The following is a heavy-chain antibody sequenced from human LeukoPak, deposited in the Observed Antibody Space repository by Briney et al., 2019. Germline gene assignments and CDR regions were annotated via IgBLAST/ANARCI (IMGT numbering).Heavy chain of an antibody. CDR3: ASREDSSSWYYYIDV. D-gene: IGHD6-6*01. V-gene: IGHV1-69*05. CDR2: IIPIFGTA. J-gene: IGHJ6*03. CDR1: GYTFTGYY. Sequence: ASVKVSCKASGYTFTGYYMHWVRQAPGQGLEWMGGIIPIFGTANYAQKFQGRVTITTDESTSTAYMELSSLRSEDTAVYYCASREDSSSWYYYIDVWGKGTTVTVSS.